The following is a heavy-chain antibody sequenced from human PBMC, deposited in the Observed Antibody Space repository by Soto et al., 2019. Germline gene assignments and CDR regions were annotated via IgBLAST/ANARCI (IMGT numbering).Heavy chain of an antibody. CDR1: GFNFSSYA. Sequence: GGSLRLSCAASGFNFSSYAMHWVRQAPGKGLEWVAVISYDGSNKYYADSVKGRFTITRDNSKNTLYLQMNSLRAEDTAVYYCARDRIPTGMDVWGQGTTVTVSS. J-gene: IGHJ6*02. V-gene: IGHV3-30*14. CDR3: ARDRIPTGMDV. CDR2: ISYDGSNK.